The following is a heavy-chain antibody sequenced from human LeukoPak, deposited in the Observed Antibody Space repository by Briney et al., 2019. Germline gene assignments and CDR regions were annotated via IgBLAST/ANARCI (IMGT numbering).Heavy chain of an antibody. Sequence: GGSLRLSGAPSGFTFRCYAMHGVRQAPGKGLDWVAVISHDGSNKYYADSVKGRFTISRDNSKNTLYLQMNSLRAEDTAVYYCARVAGGSSGYYLVYYYYGMDVWGQGTTVTVSS. CDR2: ISHDGSNK. V-gene: IGHV3-30-3*01. J-gene: IGHJ6*02. D-gene: IGHD3-22*01. CDR1: GFTFRCYA. CDR3: ARVAGGSSGYYLVYYYYGMDV.